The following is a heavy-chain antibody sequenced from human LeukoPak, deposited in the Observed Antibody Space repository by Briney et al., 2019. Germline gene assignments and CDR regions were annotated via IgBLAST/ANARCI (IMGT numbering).Heavy chain of an antibody. CDR3: AKKGDYFDSSAYLDY. CDR1: GFSFSSFW. D-gene: IGHD3-22*01. CDR2: ISGSGDST. J-gene: IGHJ4*02. Sequence: GGSLSLSCVASGFSFSSFWMTWVRQAPGKGLEWVSAISGSGDSTYYADSVKGRFTISRDNSKNTLYLQMNSLRADDTALYYCAKKGDYFDSSAYLDYWGQGTLVTVSS. V-gene: IGHV3-23*01.